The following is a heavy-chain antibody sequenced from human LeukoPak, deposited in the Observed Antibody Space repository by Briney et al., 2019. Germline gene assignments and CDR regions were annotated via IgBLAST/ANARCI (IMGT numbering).Heavy chain of an antibody. CDR1: GGSISSGGYY. J-gene: IGHJ3*02. D-gene: IGHD4/OR15-4a*01. CDR2: IYHSGST. CDR3: ARAPPGLRAFDI. V-gene: IGHV4-30-2*01. Sequence: SETLSLTCTVSGGSISSGGYYWSWIRQPPGKGLEWIGYIYHSGSTYYNPSLKGRVTISVDRSKNQFSLKLSSVTAADTAVYYCARAPPGLRAFDIWGQGTMVTVSS.